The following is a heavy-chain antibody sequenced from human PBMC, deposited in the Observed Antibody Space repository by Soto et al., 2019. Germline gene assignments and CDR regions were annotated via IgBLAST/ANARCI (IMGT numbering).Heavy chain of an antibody. CDR2: INAGNGNT. V-gene: IGHV1-3*01. CDR3: ARDPGLAAAGTHYNYMDG. CDR1: GYTFTSYA. Sequence: ASVKVSCKASGYTFTSYAMHWVRQAPGQRLEWMGWINAGNGNTKYSQKFQGRVTITRDTSASTAYMELSSLRSEDTAVYYCARDPGLAAAGTHYNYMDGWGKGTTVTVSS. D-gene: IGHD6-13*01. J-gene: IGHJ6*03.